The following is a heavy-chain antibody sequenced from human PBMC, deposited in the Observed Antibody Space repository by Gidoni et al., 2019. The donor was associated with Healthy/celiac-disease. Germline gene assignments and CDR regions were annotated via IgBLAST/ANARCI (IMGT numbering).Heavy chain of an antibody. Sequence: EVQLVESGGGVVRPGGSLRLSCAASGFHFDDYGMSWVRQAPGKWLEWVSGINWNGGSTGYADSVKGRFTISRDNAKNSLYLQMNSLRAEDTALYHCARAQYCSSTSCYRYYYYGMDVWGQGTTVTVSS. CDR1: GFHFDDYG. J-gene: IGHJ6*02. D-gene: IGHD2-2*01. CDR2: INWNGGST. CDR3: ARAQYCSSTSCYRYYYYGMDV. V-gene: IGHV3-20*01.